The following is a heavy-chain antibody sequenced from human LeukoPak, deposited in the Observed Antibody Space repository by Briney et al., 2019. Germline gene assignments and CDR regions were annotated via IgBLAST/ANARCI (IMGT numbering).Heavy chain of an antibody. V-gene: IGHV4-34*09. CDR1: GGSFSGYY. Sequence: PSGTLSLTCAVYGGSFSGYYWSWIRQPPGKGLEWIGEINHSGSTNYNPSLKSRVTISVDTSKNQFSLKPSSVTAADTAVYYCARATDGDYFYYGMDVWGQGTTVTVSS. CDR3: ARATDGDYFYYGMDV. CDR2: INHSGST. J-gene: IGHJ6*02. D-gene: IGHD4-17*01.